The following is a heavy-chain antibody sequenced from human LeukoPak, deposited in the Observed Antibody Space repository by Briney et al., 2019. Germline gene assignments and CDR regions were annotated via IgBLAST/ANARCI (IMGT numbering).Heavy chain of an antibody. Sequence: SVKVSCKASGGTFSSYAISWVRQAPGQGLEWMGRIIPIFGTANYAQKFQGRVTITTDESTSTAYMELSSLRSEDTAVYYCASEVTGNYGDYVSYYYYYMDVWGKGTTVTVSS. J-gene: IGHJ6*03. D-gene: IGHD4-17*01. CDR2: IIPIFGTA. V-gene: IGHV1-69*05. CDR1: GGTFSSYA. CDR3: ASEVTGNYGDYVSYYYYYMDV.